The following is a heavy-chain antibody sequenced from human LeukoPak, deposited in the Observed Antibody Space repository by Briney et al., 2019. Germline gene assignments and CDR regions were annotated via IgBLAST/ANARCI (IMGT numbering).Heavy chain of an antibody. Sequence: NTSETLSLTCAVSGGSISSSGDYWGWIRQAPGEGLEWIGSIYHRGSTFYNPSLKSRVTISIDTSQNQFSLRLNSVTAADTAVYYCARDRGYSYGFDYWGQGTLVTVSS. CDR1: GGSISSSGDY. CDR2: IYHRGST. V-gene: IGHV4-39*07. J-gene: IGHJ4*02. D-gene: IGHD5-18*01. CDR3: ARDRGYSYGFDY.